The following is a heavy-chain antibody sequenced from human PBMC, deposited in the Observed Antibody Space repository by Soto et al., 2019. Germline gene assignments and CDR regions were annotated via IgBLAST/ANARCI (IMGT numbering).Heavy chain of an antibody. J-gene: IGHJ4*02. CDR3: ARSYGDY. CDR1: GGSISSYY. V-gene: IGHV4-59*01. CDR2: IYYSGST. D-gene: IGHD4-17*01. Sequence: QVQLQESGPGLVKPSETLSLTCTVSGGSISSYYWSWIRQPPGKGLEWIGYIYYSGSTNYNPSLKSRVTISVDTSKNQFSLKLSSVTAADTAVYYCARSYGDYVGQGTLVTVSS.